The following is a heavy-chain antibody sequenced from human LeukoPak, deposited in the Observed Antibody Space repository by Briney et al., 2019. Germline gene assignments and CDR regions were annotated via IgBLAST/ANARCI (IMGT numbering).Heavy chain of an antibody. J-gene: IGHJ4*02. Sequence: ASVKVSCKASGYTFTGYYTHWVRQAPGQGLEWMGWINPNSGGTNYAQKFQGRVTMTRDTSTSTAYMELRSLRSDDTAAYYCARRYCSGGSCYNVFDYWGQGTLVTVSS. D-gene: IGHD2-15*01. V-gene: IGHV1-2*02. CDR1: GYTFTGYY. CDR3: ARRYCSGGSCYNVFDY. CDR2: INPNSGGT.